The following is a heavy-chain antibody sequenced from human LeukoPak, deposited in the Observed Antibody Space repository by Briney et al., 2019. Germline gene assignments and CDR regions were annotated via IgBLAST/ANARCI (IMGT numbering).Heavy chain of an antibody. V-gene: IGHV3-74*01. CDR1: GFTFSNYW. D-gene: IGHD3-22*01. CDR2: IKSDGST. J-gene: IGHJ1*01. CDR3: ARAPSEIGGYYPEYFRH. Sequence: GGSLRLSCAASGFTFSNYWMSWVRRAPGKGLVWVSRIKSDGSTNYADSVKGRFTISRDNAKNTVSLQMNSLRPEDTGVYYCARAPSEIGGYYPEYFRHWGQGTLVTVSS.